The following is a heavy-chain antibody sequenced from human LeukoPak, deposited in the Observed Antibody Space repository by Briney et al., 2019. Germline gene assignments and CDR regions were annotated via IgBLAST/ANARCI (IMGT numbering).Heavy chain of an antibody. J-gene: IGHJ4*02. Sequence: GGSLRLSCAASGFTSSDYYMAWIRQAPGRGLECVSYVSESTTYTNYADSVNGRFTISRDNAKNSLYLQMNSLRAEDTAVYYCAPSDHYAFDYWGQGALVTVSS. CDR1: GFTSSDYY. V-gene: IGHV3-11*06. D-gene: IGHD4-17*01. CDR3: APSDHYAFDY. CDR2: VSESTTYT.